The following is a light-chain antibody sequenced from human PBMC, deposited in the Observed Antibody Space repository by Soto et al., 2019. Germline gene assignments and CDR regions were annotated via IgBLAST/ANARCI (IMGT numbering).Light chain of an antibody. J-gene: IGLJ1*01. Sequence: QSVLTQPASVSGSPGQSITISCTGTSSDVGGYNYVSWYQQHPGKAPKLMIYEVSNRPSRVSNRFSGSKSGNTASLTISGLQAEDEADYYCSSYTSSRTYVFGTGTKLTVL. V-gene: IGLV2-14*01. CDR1: SSDVGGYNY. CDR3: SSYTSSRTYV. CDR2: EVS.